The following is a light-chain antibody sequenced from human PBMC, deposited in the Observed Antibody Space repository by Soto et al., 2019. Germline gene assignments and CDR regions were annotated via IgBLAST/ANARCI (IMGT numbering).Light chain of an antibody. CDR3: NTYTSSNTYV. Sequence: QSALTQPGSVSGCAGEAIMMSSNGSSRDVGDQNCVSWYQHLAGTAPKLMIYEVSYLSSCVSNRFSGSKSGNTAYLTISGLQAEDEADYYCNTYTSSNTYVFRSGTKVTAL. CDR1: SRDVGDQNC. J-gene: IGLJ1*01. CDR2: EVS. V-gene: IGLV2-14*01.